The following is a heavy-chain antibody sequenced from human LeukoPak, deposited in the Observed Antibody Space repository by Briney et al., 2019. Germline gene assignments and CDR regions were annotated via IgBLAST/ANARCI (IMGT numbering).Heavy chain of an antibody. D-gene: IGHD3-3*01. V-gene: IGHV3-23*01. CDR3: ARDLKYYDYDY. Sequence: PGGSLGLSCAASGFTFSSYALSWVRQAPGKGLEWVSTISGSANSTYYADSVKGRFSICRDNAKNTLYLQMNSLRAEDTAVYYCARDLKYYDYDYWGQGTLVTVSS. CDR2: ISGSANST. CDR1: GFTFSSYA. J-gene: IGHJ4*02.